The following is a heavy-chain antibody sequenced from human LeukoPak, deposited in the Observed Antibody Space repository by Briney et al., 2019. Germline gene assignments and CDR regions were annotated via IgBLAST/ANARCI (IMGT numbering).Heavy chain of an antibody. CDR1: GGSISSYY. CDR2: IYTSGST. CDR3: AREREQQLALPFDY. J-gene: IGHJ4*02. V-gene: IGHV4-4*07. D-gene: IGHD6-13*01. Sequence: SETLSLTCTVSGGSISSYYWSWIRQPAGKGLEWIGRIYTSGSTNYNPSLKSRVTMSVDTSKNQFSLKLSSVTAADTAVYYCAREREQQLALPFDYWGQGTLVTVSS.